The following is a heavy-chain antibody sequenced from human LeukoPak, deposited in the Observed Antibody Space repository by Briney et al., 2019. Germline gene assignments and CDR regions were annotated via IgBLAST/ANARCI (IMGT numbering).Heavy chain of an antibody. Sequence: ASVKVSCKASGYTFTSYAMNWVRQAPGQWLERVGWINTNTRNPTYAQGFTGRFVFSLDTSVSTEYLQISSLKAEDTAVYYCARDLRDIVVVPTSINWFDPWGQGTLVTVSS. CDR3: ARDLRDIVVVPTSINWFDP. CDR2: INTNTRNP. CDR1: GYTFTSYA. J-gene: IGHJ5*02. V-gene: IGHV7-4-1*02. D-gene: IGHD2-2*01.